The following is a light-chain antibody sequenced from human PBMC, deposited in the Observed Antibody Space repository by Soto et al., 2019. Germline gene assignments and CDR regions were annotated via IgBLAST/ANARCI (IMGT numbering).Light chain of an antibody. CDR1: RSTIGSNT. V-gene: IGLV1-44*01. CDR2: DNN. Sequence: QSVLTQPPSASGTPGQRVTISCSGSRSTIGSNTVNWYQQLPGTAPRLLIFDNNQRPSGVPDRFSGSKSGTSASLAISGLQSEDEADYYCAAWDDSLNGPYVFGTGTKLTV. CDR3: AAWDDSLNGPYV. J-gene: IGLJ1*01.